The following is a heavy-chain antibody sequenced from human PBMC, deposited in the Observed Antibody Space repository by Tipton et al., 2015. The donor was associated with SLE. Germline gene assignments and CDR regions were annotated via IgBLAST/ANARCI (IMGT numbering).Heavy chain of an antibody. Sequence: QSGAEVKKPGSSVKVSCKASGGTFSSYAISWVRQAPGQGLEWMGGIIPIFGTANYAQKFQGRVTITADESTSTAYMELSSLRSEDTAVYYCARESGGSSRDYYYYCMDVWGKGTTVTVSS. CDR2: IIPIFGTA. CDR3: ARESGGSSRDYYYYCMDV. CDR1: GGTFSSYA. D-gene: IGHD1-26*01. J-gene: IGHJ6*03. V-gene: IGHV1-69*01.